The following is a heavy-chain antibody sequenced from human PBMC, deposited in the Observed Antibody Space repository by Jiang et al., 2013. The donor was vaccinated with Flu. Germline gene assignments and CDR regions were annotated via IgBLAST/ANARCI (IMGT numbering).Heavy chain of an antibody. D-gene: IGHD4-11*01. CDR1: GGSISSSSYY. V-gene: IGHV4-39*01. J-gene: IGHJ4*02. CDR3: ARQHSRETYFDY. CDR2: IYYSGST. Sequence: GPGLVKPSETLSLTCTVSGGSISSSSYYWGWIRQPPGKGLEWIGSIYYSGSTYYNPSLKSRVTISVDTSKNQFSLKLSSVTAADTAVYYCARQHSRETYFDYWGQGTLVTVSS.